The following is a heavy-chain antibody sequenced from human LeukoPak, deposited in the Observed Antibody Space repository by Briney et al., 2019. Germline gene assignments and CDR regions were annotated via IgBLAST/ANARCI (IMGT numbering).Heavy chain of an antibody. Sequence: QTGGSLRLSCAASGCTFSSYEMNWVRQAPGKGLEWVSYISSSGSTIYYADSVKGRFTISRDNAKNSLYLQMNSLRAEDTAVYYCATAVPFDYWGQGTLVTVSS. V-gene: IGHV3-48*03. CDR3: ATAVPFDY. CDR1: GCTFSSYE. J-gene: IGHJ4*02. CDR2: ISSSGSTI. D-gene: IGHD6-19*01.